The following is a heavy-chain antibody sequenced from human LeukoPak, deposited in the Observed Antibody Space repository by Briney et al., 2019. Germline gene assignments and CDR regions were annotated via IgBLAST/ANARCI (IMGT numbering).Heavy chain of an antibody. J-gene: IGHJ3*02. Sequence: SETLSLTCTVSGGSISSSSYYWGWIRQPPGKGLEWIGSIYHSGSTNYNPSLKSRVTISVDKSKNQFSLKLSSVTAADTAVYYCARDQPYYYGSGSLRSLAFDIWGQGTMVTVSS. CDR1: GGSISSSSYY. CDR2: IYHSGST. D-gene: IGHD3-10*01. V-gene: IGHV4-39*07. CDR3: ARDQPYYYGSGSLRSLAFDI.